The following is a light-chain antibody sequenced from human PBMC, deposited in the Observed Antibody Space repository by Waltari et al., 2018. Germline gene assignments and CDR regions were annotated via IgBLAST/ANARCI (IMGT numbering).Light chain of an antibody. Sequence: QLVLTQSPSASASLGASVKLTCTLSSGHSSNVIACHQQQPEKGPRYLMKINRDGSHSKGDEIPVRFSGSSSGAERDLTSASLQAEDEADYYCQTGGHGTGVFGGGTKLTVL. J-gene: IGLJ3*02. CDR1: SGHSSNV. V-gene: IGLV4-69*01. CDR3: QTGGHGTGV. CDR2: INRDGSH.